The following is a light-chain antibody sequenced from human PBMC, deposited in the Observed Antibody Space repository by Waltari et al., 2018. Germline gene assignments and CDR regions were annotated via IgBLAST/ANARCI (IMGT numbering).Light chain of an antibody. J-gene: IGKJ2*01. CDR3: QQSFELPHT. V-gene: IGKV1-39*01. CDR2: GAS. CDR1: QNVANY. Sequence: DIHMTQSPSSLSASVGDRVTISCRASQNVANYFNWYQQKPGNAPKLLIYGASGLHSGVPARFSGSGFGTDFTLTISNLQPEDFATYYCQQSFELPHTFGRGTRLELK.